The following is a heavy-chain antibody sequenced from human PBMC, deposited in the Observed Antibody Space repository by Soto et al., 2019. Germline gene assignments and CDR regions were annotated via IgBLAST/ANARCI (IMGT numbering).Heavy chain of an antibody. V-gene: IGHV3-53*01. J-gene: IGHJ4*02. CDR1: GFTVSSNY. CDR3: ARDRGITGSLGPIDY. Sequence: PGGSLRLACAASGFTVSSNYMSWVRQAPGKGLEWVSVIYSGGSTYYADSVKGRFTISRDNSKNTLYLQMNSLRAEDTAVYYCARDRGITGSLGPIDYWGQGTLVTVSS. CDR2: IYSGGST. D-gene: IGHD1-20*01.